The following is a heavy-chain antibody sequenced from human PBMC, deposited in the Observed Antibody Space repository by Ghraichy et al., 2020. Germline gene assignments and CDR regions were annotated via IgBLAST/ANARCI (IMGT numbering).Heavy chain of an antibody. V-gene: IGHV1-8*01. D-gene: IGHD2-2*01. J-gene: IGHJ3*02. CDR1: GYTFTSYD. CDR3: ARIISSKDAFDI. Sequence: ASVKVSCKASGYTFTSYDINWVRQATGQGLEWMGWMNPNSGNTGYAQKFQGRVTMTRNTSISTAYMELSSLRSEDTAVYYCARIISSKDAFDIWDQGTTVSASS. CDR2: MNPNSGNT.